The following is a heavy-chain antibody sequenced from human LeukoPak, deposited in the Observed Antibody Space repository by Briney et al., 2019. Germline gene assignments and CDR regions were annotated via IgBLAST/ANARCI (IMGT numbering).Heavy chain of an antibody. D-gene: IGHD4-17*01. CDR1: GFTFSDYS. V-gene: IGHV4-34*01. CDR2: INHSGST. CDR3: ARGAYGDYPTPMYNWFDP. J-gene: IGHJ5*02. Sequence: GSLRLSCAASGFTFSDYSMNWVRQPPGKGLEWIGEINHSGSTNYNPSLKSRVTISVDTSKNQFSLKLSSVTAADTAVYYCARGAYGDYPTPMYNWFDPWGQGTLVTVSS.